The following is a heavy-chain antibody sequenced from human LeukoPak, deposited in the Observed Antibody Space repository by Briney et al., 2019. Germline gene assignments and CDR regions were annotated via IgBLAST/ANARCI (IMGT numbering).Heavy chain of an antibody. CDR1: GFTFSSYG. J-gene: IGHJ2*01. V-gene: IGHV3-21*01. Sequence: GGSLRLSCVASGFTFSSYGINWVRQAPGKGLEWVSCISSSGSYIYYADSVKGRFTISRDNAKNSMFLQMNSLRAEDTAVYYCARGLHRYDSSGYYGLWGRGTLVSVSS. CDR2: ISSSGSYI. CDR3: ARGLHRYDSSGYYGL. D-gene: IGHD3-22*01.